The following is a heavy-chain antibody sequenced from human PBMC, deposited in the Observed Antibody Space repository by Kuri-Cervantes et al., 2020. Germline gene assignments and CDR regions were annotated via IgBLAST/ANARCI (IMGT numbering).Heavy chain of an antibody. CDR2: ISSSCSTI. Sequence: GASLKISCATSGFTFSDYYMSWLRQAPGKGLELVSYISSSCSTIYYTESVKGRFTISKDNAKNSLYLQMNSLEAEDTAVYYCARATYYYDSSGFDYWGQGTLVTVSS. CDR3: ARATYYYDSSGFDY. J-gene: IGHJ4*02. CDR1: GFTFSDYY. V-gene: IGHV3-11*01. D-gene: IGHD3-22*01.